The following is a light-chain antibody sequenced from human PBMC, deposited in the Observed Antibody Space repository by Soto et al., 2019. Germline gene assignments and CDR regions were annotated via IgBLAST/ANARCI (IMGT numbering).Light chain of an antibody. CDR3: ASWDNSLNGLV. CDR2: DNH. J-gene: IGLJ3*02. CDR1: SSNIGSNS. V-gene: IGLV1-44*01. Sequence: QSVMTQPPSVSAAPGQKVTISCSGSSSNIGSNSVNWYQQLPGTAPKVVIYDNHQRPSGVPDRFSGSKSGTSASLGISGLQPEDEADYYCASWDNSLNGLVFGGGTKLTVL.